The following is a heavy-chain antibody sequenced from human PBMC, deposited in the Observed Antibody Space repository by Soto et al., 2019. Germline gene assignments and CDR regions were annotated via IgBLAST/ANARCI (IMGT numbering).Heavy chain of an antibody. Sequence: GGSLRLSCAASGFTFSSYGMHWVRQAPGKGLEWVAVIWYDGSNKYYADSVKGRFTISRDNSKNTLYLQMNSLRAEDTAVYYCAKIAGVVPAAMDFDYWGQGTLVTVSS. V-gene: IGHV3-33*06. CDR2: IWYDGSNK. D-gene: IGHD2-2*01. J-gene: IGHJ4*02. CDR3: AKIAGVVPAAMDFDY. CDR1: GFTFSSYG.